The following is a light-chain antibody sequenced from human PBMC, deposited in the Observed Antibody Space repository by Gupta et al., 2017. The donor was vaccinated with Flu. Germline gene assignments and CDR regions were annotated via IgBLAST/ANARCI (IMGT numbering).Light chain of an antibody. CDR3: AAWDDSLNGGV. V-gene: IGLV1-44*01. Sequence: RVIISCSVSNSNIGSNTVNWYQQFPGTTPKVLIYNDNERPSGVPDRFSASKSGTSASLAISGLQSEDEADYYCAAWDDSLNGGVFGGGTRVTVL. J-gene: IGLJ2*01. CDR2: NDN. CDR1: NSNIGSNT.